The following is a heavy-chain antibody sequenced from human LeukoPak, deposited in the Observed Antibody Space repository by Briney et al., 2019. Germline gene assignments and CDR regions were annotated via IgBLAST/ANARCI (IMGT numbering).Heavy chain of an antibody. D-gene: IGHD4-23*01. CDR1: GFTFSSYW. V-gene: IGHV3-74*01. Sequence: GGSLRLSCAASGFTFSSYWMHWVRQAPGKGLVWVSRINSDGSSTSYADSVKGRFTISRDNAKNTLYLQMNSLRAEDTAVYYCARGGNWADNWFDPWGQGTLVTVSS. J-gene: IGHJ5*02. CDR2: INSDGSST. CDR3: ARGGNWADNWFDP.